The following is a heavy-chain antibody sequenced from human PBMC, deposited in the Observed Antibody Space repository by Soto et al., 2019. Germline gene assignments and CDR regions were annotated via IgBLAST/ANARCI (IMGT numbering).Heavy chain of an antibody. V-gene: IGHV1-2*02. CDR2: INPNSGGT. CDR1: GYTFTGYY. J-gene: IGHJ4*02. CDR3: ARDKKDFWSGFFLDY. D-gene: IGHD3-3*01. Sequence: ASVKVSCKASGYTFTGYYMHWVRQAPGQGLEWMGWINPNSGGTNYAQKFQGRVTMTRDTSISTAYMGLSRLRSDDTAVYYCARDKKDFWSGFFLDYWGQGTLVTVSS.